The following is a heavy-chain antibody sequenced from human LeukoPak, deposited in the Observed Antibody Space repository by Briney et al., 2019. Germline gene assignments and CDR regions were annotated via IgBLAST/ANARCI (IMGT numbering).Heavy chain of an antibody. CDR3: ARGGHNWNYGDP. D-gene: IGHD1-7*01. CDR2: VNPNSGNT. V-gene: IGHV1-8*01. Sequence: ASVKVSCKASGYTFTSYDINWVRQATGQGLEWMGWVNPNSGNTGYAQKFQGRVTMTRNTSISTAYMELSSLRSEDTAVYYCARGGHNWNYGDPWGQGTLVAVSS. CDR1: GYTFTSYD. J-gene: IGHJ5*02.